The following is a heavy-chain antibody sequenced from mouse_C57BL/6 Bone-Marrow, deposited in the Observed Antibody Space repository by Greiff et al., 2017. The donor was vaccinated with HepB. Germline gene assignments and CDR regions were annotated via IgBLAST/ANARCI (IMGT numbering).Heavy chain of an antibody. J-gene: IGHJ3*01. CDR3: ARRGNYYGSSQAWFAY. D-gene: IGHD1-1*01. Sequence: EVKLVESGGGLVQPGGSLKLSCAASGFTFSDYYMYWVRQTPEKRLEWVAYISNGGGSTYYPDTVKGRFTISRDNAKNTLYLQMSSLKSEDTAMYYCARRGNYYGSSQAWFAYWGQGTLVTVSA. V-gene: IGHV5-12*01. CDR1: GFTFSDYY. CDR2: ISNGGGST.